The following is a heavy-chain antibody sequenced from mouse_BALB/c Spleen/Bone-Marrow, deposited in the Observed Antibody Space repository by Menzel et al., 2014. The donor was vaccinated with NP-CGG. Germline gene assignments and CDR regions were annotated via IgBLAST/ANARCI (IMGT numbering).Heavy chain of an antibody. CDR1: GYTFTSYW. V-gene: IGHV1S22*01. Sequence: LQQSGSELVRPGASVKLSCKASGYTFTSYWMHWVKQRHGQGLEWIGNIYPGSGSTNYDEKFKSKGTLTVDTSSSTAYMHLSSLTSEDSAVYYCTREGWLRYFDYWGQDTTLTVSS. CDR3: TREGWLRYFDY. J-gene: IGHJ2*01. D-gene: IGHD2-2*01. CDR2: IYPGSGST.